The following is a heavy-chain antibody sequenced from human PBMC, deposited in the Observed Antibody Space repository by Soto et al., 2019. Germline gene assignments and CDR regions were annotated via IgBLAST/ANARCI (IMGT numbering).Heavy chain of an antibody. CDR2: IIPIFGTA. Sequence: QVQLVQSGAEVKKPGSSVKVSCKASGGTFSSYAISWVRQAPGQGLEWMGGIIPIFGTANYAQKFQGRVTITADESTITSYMELGSLRSEDTAVDYCARDVIAAAGTAAWGQGTLVTVSS. V-gene: IGHV1-69*12. J-gene: IGHJ5*02. D-gene: IGHD6-13*01. CDR3: ARDVIAAAGTAA. CDR1: GGTFSSYA.